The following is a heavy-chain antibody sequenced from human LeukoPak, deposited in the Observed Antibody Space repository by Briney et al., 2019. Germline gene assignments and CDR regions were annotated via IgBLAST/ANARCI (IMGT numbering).Heavy chain of an antibody. CDR2: TSNDGSNK. CDR3: ARDEAYCGGDCYSVLPDAFGI. V-gene: IGHV3-30*04. D-gene: IGHD2-21*02. CDR1: GFTFSSYA. Sequence: GRSLRLSCAASGFTFSSYAMHWVRQAPGKGLEWVAVTSNDGSNKYYADPVKGRFTISRDNSKNTLYLQMNSLRAEDTAVYYCARDEAYCGGDCYSVLPDAFGIWGQGTMVTVS. J-gene: IGHJ3*02.